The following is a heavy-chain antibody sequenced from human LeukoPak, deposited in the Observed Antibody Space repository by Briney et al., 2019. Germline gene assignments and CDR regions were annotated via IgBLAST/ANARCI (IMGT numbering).Heavy chain of an antibody. D-gene: IGHD5-18*01. Sequence: ASVKVSCKASGGTFSSYAICWVRQAPGQGLEWMGRIIPILGIANYAQKFQGRVTITADKSASTAYMELSSLRSEDTAVYYCARDYSYGYSLNWFAPWGQGPLVTVSS. V-gene: IGHV1-69*04. J-gene: IGHJ5*02. CDR2: IIPILGIA. CDR3: ARDYSYGYSLNWFAP. CDR1: GGTFSSYA.